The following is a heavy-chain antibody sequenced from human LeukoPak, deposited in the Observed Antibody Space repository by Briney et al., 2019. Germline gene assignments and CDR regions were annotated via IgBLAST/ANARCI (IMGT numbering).Heavy chain of an antibody. Sequence: ASVKVSCKASGHTFTSYYMHWVRQAPGQGLEWMGIINPSGGSTNYAQKFQGRVTMTRDTSTSTVYMELSSLRSEDTAVYYCARARGDSSGYYVYYYYGMDVWGQGTTVTVSS. CDR1: GHTFTSYY. CDR3: ARARGDSSGYYVYYYYGMDV. J-gene: IGHJ6*02. D-gene: IGHD3-22*01. CDR2: INPSGGST. V-gene: IGHV1-46*01.